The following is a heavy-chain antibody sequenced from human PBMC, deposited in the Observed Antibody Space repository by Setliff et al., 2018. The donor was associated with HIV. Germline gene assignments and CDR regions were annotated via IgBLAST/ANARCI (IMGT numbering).Heavy chain of an antibody. CDR2: IHTNTGDP. D-gene: IGHD1-26*01. Sequence: ASVKVSCKASGYTFTSYAVNWVRQAPGQGLECVGWIHTNTGDPTYAQGFTGRFVFSFDTSVSTAYLQISSLKAEDTAVYYCAARGEQLYYYGMDVWGQGTTVTVS. J-gene: IGHJ6*02. CDR3: AARGEQLYYYGMDV. V-gene: IGHV7-4-1*02. CDR1: GYTFTSYA.